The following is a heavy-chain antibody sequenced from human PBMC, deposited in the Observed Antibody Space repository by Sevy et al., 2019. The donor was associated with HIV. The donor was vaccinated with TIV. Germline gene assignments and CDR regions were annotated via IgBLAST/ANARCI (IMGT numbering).Heavy chain of an antibody. J-gene: IGHJ6*03. D-gene: IGHD2-21*02. CDR2: IKQDGSEK. Sequence: GGSLRLSCTASGFTFSRYWMSWVRQAPGKRLEWVANIKQDGSEKYYVDSVKDRFTISRDNAKNSLYLQVNSLRAEDTAVYYCARDNCGGDCYRYYYYYYMDVWGKGTTVTVSS. V-gene: IGHV3-7*03. CDR3: ARDNCGGDCYRYYYYYYMDV. CDR1: GFTFSRYW.